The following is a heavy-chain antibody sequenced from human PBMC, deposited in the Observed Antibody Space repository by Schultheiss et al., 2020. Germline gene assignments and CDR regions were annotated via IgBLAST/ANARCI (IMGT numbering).Heavy chain of an antibody. CDR2: ISYDGSNK. J-gene: IGHJ4*02. Sequence: GGSLRLSCAASGFTFSSYAIHWVRQAPGKGLEWVAVISYDGSNKYYADSVKGRFTISRDNSKNTLYLQMNSLRAEDTAVYYCAKDRIAAALDYWGQGTLVTVSS. CDR1: GFTFSSYA. V-gene: IGHV3-30-3*01. D-gene: IGHD6-13*01. CDR3: AKDRIAAALDY.